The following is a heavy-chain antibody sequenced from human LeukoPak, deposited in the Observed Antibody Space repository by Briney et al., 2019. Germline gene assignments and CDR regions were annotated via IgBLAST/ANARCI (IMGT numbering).Heavy chain of an antibody. Sequence: GGSLRLSCAASGFTFSSYAMSWVRQAPGKGLEWVSAISGSGGSTYYADSVKGRFTISRDNSKNTLYLQMNSLRAEDTAVYHCAKGTTVVMYYFDYWGQGTLVTVSS. J-gene: IGHJ4*02. CDR1: GFTFSSYA. CDR2: ISGSGGST. V-gene: IGHV3-23*01. D-gene: IGHD4-23*01. CDR3: AKGTTVVMYYFDY.